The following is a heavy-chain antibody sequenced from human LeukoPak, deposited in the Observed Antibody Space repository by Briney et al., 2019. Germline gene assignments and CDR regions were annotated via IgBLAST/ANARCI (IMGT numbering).Heavy chain of an antibody. Sequence: PSETLSLTCTVSGGSISSYYWSWIRQPAGKGLEWIGRIYTSGSTNYNPSLKSRVTMSVDTSKNQFSLKLSSVTAADTAVYYCAREGHTNYYDSSGYGIFDPWGQGTLVTVSS. D-gene: IGHD3-22*01. V-gene: IGHV4-4*07. J-gene: IGHJ5*02. CDR2: IYTSGST. CDR3: AREGHTNYYDSSGYGIFDP. CDR1: GGSISSYY.